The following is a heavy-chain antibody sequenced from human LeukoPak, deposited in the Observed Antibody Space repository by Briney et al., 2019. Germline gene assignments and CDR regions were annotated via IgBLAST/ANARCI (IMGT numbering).Heavy chain of an antibody. D-gene: IGHD5-18*01. J-gene: IGHJ4*02. CDR2: INTNTGNP. V-gene: IGHV7-4-1*02. Sequence: ASVKVSCKASGYTFTRYAMNWVRQAPGQGLEWMGWINTNTGNPTYAQGFTGRFVFSLDTSVSTAYLQISSLKAEDTAVYYCARDGDSAMEARCEYWGEGTGVTVSS. CDR3: ARDGDSAMEARCEY. CDR1: GYTFTRYA.